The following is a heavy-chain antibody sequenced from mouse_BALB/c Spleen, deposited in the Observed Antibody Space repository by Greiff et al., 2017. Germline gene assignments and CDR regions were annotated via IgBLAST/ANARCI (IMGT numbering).Heavy chain of an antibody. D-gene: IGHD2-14*01. CDR3: TRDYRYDY. J-gene: IGHJ2*01. V-gene: IGHV5-6-4*01. CDR2: ISSGGSYT. Sequence: EVQLVESGGGLVKPGGSLKLSCAASGFTFSSYTMSWVRQTPEKRLEWVATISSGGSYTYYPDSVKGRFTISRDNAKNTLYLQMSSLKSEDTAMYYCTRDYRYDYWGQGTTLTVSS. CDR1: GFTFSSYT.